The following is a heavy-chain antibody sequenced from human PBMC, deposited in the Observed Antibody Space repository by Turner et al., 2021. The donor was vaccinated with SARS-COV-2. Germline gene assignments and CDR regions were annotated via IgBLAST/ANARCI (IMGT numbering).Heavy chain of an antibody. CDR1: GGSFSGYY. CDR3: ARGIKGVLMSGSYYYYGMDV. CDR2: INHIGST. Sequence: QVQLQQWGAGLLTPSATLSLTCAVYGGSFSGYYWSWIRQPPGQGLEWIGEINHIGSTNYNPSLKSRVTISVDTSKNQFSLKLSSVTAADTAVYYCARGIKGVLMSGSYYYYGMDVWGQGTTVTVSS. V-gene: IGHV4-34*01. J-gene: IGHJ6*02. D-gene: IGHD1-26*01.